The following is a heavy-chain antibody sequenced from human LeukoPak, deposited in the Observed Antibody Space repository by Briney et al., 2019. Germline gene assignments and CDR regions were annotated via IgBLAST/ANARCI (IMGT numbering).Heavy chain of an antibody. D-gene: IGHD6-19*01. J-gene: IGHJ4*02. Sequence: ASVKVSCKASGYTFTGYYMHWVRQAPGQGLEWMGRINPNSGGTNHAQKFQGRVTMTRDTSISTAYMELSRLRSDDTAVYYCARVYTGYSSGWSFDYWGQGTLVTVSS. CDR3: ARVYTGYSSGWSFDY. CDR2: INPNSGGT. CDR1: GYTFTGYY. V-gene: IGHV1-2*06.